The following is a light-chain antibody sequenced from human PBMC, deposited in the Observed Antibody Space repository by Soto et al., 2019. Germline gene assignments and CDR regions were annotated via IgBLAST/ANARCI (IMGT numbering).Light chain of an antibody. CDR3: QQSYITPRT. CDR1: QSISSW. Sequence: DIQITQSPSTLSASVGDRVTITCRASQSISSWLAWYQQKPGKAPKLLIYDASSLESGVPSRFSGSGSGIDFTLTISSLHPEDYATYYCQQSYITPRTFGQGTKVDIK. CDR2: DAS. J-gene: IGKJ1*01. V-gene: IGKV1-5*01.